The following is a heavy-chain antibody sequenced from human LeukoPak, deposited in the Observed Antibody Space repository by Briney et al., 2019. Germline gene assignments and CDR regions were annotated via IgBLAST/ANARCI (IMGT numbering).Heavy chain of an antibody. CDR1: GYTFTSYG. Sequence: ASVKVSCKASGYTFTSYGISWVRQAPGQGLEWMGWISAYNGNTNYAQKLQGRVTMTTDTSTSTAYMELRSLRSDDTAVYYCARDRASGSYSAYYWFDPWGQGTLVTVSS. CDR3: ARDRASGSYSAYYWFDP. CDR2: ISAYNGNT. D-gene: IGHD1-26*01. V-gene: IGHV1-18*01. J-gene: IGHJ5*02.